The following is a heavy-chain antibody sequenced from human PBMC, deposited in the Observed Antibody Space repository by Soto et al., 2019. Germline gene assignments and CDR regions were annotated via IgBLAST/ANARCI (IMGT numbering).Heavy chain of an antibody. V-gene: IGHV4-59*01. CDR1: GGCISSYY. J-gene: IGHJ6*02. CDR3: ARAGIIGYDFSPYSYYGMDV. D-gene: IGHD3-3*01. Sequence: SETLSLTCTVSGGCISSYYWSWIRQPPGKGLEWIGYIYYSGSTNYNPSLKSRVTISVDTSKNQFSLKLSSVTAADTAVYYCARAGIIGYDFSPYSYYGMDVWGQGTTVTVS. CDR2: IYYSGST.